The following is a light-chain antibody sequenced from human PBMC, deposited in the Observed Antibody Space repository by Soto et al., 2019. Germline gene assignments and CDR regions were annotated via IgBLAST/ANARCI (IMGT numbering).Light chain of an antibody. CDR3: QQYGSSPKT. Sequence: EIVLTQSPGTLSLSPGERDTLSCRASQSVSSSYLAWYQQKPGQAPRLLIYGASSRATGIPDRFSGSGSGTDLTLAISRLEPEDFAVYYCQQYGSSPKTFGQGTKV. V-gene: IGKV3-20*01. J-gene: IGKJ1*01. CDR1: QSVSSSY. CDR2: GAS.